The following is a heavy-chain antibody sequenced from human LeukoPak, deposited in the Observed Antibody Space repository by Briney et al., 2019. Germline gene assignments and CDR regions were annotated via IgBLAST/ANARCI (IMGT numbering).Heavy chain of an antibody. D-gene: IGHD3-22*01. CDR3: AKAPPYYSDSSGYFQH. CDR2: ISWNSGII. J-gene: IGHJ1*01. Sequence: GRSLRLSCAASGFTFDDSAMHWVRQVPGKGLEWVSGISWNSGIIDYADSVKGRFTISRDNAKNSLYLQMNNLRPDDTAFYYCAKAPPYYSDSSGYFQHWGQGTLVTVSS. CDR1: GFTFDDSA. V-gene: IGHV3-9*01.